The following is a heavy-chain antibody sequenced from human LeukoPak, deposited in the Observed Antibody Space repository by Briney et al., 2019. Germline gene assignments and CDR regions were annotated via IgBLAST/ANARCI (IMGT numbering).Heavy chain of an antibody. V-gene: IGHV4-4*07. D-gene: IGHD3-10*01. J-gene: IGHJ5*02. CDR3: ARDSGTTGEVKFDP. Sequence: PSETLSLTCTVSGGSISNYYLSWIRQPAGKGLEWIGRIYSRVTTYNPSLKSRVTMSADTSRNHVSLPLNSVTAADTAVYYCARDSGTTGEVKFDPWGQGTLVTVSS. CDR2: IYSRVT. CDR1: GGSISNYY.